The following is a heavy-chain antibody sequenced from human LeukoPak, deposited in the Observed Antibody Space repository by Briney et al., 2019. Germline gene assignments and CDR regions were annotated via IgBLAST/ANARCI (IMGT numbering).Heavy chain of an antibody. CDR1: GFTFSSYA. Sequence: GGSLRLSCAASGFTFSSYAMSWVRQAPGKGLEWVSAISGSGGSTYYADSVKGRFTISRDNSKNTLYLQMNSLRAEDTAVYYCLYDFWSGYDPYYYYGMDVWGQGTAVTVSS. CDR3: LYDFWSGYDPYYYYGMDV. D-gene: IGHD3-3*01. J-gene: IGHJ6*02. CDR2: ISGSGGST. V-gene: IGHV3-23*01.